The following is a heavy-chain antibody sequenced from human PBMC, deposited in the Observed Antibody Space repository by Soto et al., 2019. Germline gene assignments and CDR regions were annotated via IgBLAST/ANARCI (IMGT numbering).Heavy chain of an antibody. CDR2: INAGNGNT. CDR1: GYTFTNFG. Sequence: ASVKVSCKASGYTFTNFGISWVRQAPGQRLEWMGWINAGNGNTKYSQKFQGRVNITRDTSASTAYMELSSLRSEDTAVYYCARDLGGWPDYWGQGTLVTVSS. D-gene: IGHD2-15*01. CDR3: ARDLGGWPDY. J-gene: IGHJ4*02. V-gene: IGHV1-3*01.